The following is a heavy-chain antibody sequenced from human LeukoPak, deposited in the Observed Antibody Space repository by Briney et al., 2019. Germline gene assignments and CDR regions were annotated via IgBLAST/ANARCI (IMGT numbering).Heavy chain of an antibody. Sequence: QAGGSLRLSCAASGFSFSAYWMTWVRQAPGTGLEWVANINPAGNETYYADPVKGRFSISRDNAKNLVYLQMNSLRAEDTAVYHCARFGYVAAVDVWGQGTPVTVSS. CDR1: GFSFSAYW. CDR3: ARFGYVAAVDV. J-gene: IGHJ4*02. D-gene: IGHD2-15*01. V-gene: IGHV3-7*01. CDR2: INPAGNET.